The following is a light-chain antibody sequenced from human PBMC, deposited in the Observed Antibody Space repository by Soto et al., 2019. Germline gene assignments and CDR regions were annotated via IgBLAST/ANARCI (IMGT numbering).Light chain of an antibody. CDR2: GTS. CDR1: QSVSNSY. Sequence: IVLTQSPGTLSLSPGERATLSCRASQSVSNSYFAWYQQKPGQAPRLLIYGTSNTATGIPARFSGSRSGTDFIFTISRLAAGDFAVYYCPQYRTSPYTFGQGTKLEIK. J-gene: IGKJ2*01. CDR3: PQYRTSPYT. V-gene: IGKV3-20*01.